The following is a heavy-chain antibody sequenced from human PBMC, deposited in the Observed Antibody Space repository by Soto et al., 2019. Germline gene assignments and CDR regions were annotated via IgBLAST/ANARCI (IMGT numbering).Heavy chain of an antibody. D-gene: IGHD3-16*02. CDR1: GYTFTSYG. Sequence: ASVKVSCKASGYTFTSYGISWVRQAPGQGLEWMGWISAYNGNTNYAQKLQGRVTMTTDTSTSTAYMELRSLRSDDTAVYYCARATYYDYIWGSYRYALGPFDYWGQGTLVTVSS. J-gene: IGHJ4*02. V-gene: IGHV1-18*01. CDR3: ARATYYDYIWGSYRYALGPFDY. CDR2: ISAYNGNT.